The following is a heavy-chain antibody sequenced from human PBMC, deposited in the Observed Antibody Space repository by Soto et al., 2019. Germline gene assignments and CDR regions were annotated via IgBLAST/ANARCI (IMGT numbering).Heavy chain of an antibody. CDR3: ARTDQHGPGTYGGGNWFNT. CDR1: GFTLTTTGMC. CDR2: IDWDDDK. V-gene: IGHV2-70*01. D-gene: IGHD3-10*01. J-gene: IGHJ5*02. Sequence: SGPTLVNPTQTLTLTCTFSGFTLTTTGMCVSWIRQPPGKALEWLALIDWDDDKYYSTSLKTRLTISKDTSKNQVVLTMTNMEPVDTAAYYRARTDQHGPGTYGGGNWFNTWGPGTLFTLSP.